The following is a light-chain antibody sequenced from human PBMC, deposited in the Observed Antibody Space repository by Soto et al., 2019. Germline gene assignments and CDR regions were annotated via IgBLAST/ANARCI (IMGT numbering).Light chain of an antibody. CDR1: QSLSSN. J-gene: IGKJ3*01. CDR2: GAS. CDR3: QQYNGWPPL. Sequence: ERVMTQSPATLSVSPGERATLSCRASQSLSSNLAWYQQKPGQAPRLRIYGASTRATGIPARFSGSGSGTEFTLTISSLQSEDFAVYYCQQYNGWPPLFGPGTKVDIK. V-gene: IGKV3-15*01.